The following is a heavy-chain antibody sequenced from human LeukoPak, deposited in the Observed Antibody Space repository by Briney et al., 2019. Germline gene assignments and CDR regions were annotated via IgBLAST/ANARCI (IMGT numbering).Heavy chain of an antibody. V-gene: IGHV3-7*01. CDR1: GFTFSDFW. Sequence: GGSLRLSCAASGFTFSDFWMGWVRQAPGKGLECVASTNEAGGDKYYVDSVKGRFTISRDNSKNSLSLQMNSLTADDTAIYYCAIATTGRGAFGSWGQGTLVSVSS. CDR2: TNEAGGDK. CDR3: AIATTGRGAFGS. D-gene: IGHD1-1*01. J-gene: IGHJ4*02.